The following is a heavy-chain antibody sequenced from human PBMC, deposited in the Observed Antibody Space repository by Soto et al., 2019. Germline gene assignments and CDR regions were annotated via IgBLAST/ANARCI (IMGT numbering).Heavy chain of an antibody. CDR1: GGSINSVNW. CDR2: MHPGGST. CDR3: ARHGHNIYGFDV. Sequence: QVQPQESGPGLVKPSDTPSLTCAVSGGSINSVNWWSWVRQSPGKGLEWIGEMHPGGSTNYNPSLQSRVTVSMDKSRNQFSLRMSSVTAADTAVYFCARHGHNIYGFDVWGRGTTVTVSS. V-gene: IGHV4-4*02. J-gene: IGHJ6*01. D-gene: IGHD1-1*01.